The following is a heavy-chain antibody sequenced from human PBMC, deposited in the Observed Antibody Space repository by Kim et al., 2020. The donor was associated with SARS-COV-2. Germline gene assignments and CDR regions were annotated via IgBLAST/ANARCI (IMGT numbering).Heavy chain of an antibody. Sequence: ASVKVSCKASGYTFTGYYMHWVRQAPGQGLEWMGWINPNSGGTNYAQKFQGRVTMTRDTSISTAYMELSRLRSDDTAVYYCARSGGYSYGWEWFDPWGQGTLVTVSS. CDR2: INPNSGGT. V-gene: IGHV1-2*02. CDR1: GYTFTGYY. J-gene: IGHJ5*02. CDR3: ARSGGYSYGWEWFDP. D-gene: IGHD5-18*01.